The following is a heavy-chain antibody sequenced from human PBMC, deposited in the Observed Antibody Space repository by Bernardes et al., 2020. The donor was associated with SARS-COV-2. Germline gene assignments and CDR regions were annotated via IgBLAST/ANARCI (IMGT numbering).Heavy chain of an antibody. CDR2: IDPSDSYT. Sequence: GGSLKISCQTSGYTFARYWINWVRQMPGKGLEWMGRIDPSDSYTDYSPSFQGHVTISVDKSINTAYLQWSGLKASDTAMYYCARRGGLTGKSYFDPWGQGTLVAVSS. D-gene: IGHD1-20*01. CDR3: ARRGGLTGKSYFDP. J-gene: IGHJ5*02. CDR1: GYTFARYW. V-gene: IGHV5-10-1*01.